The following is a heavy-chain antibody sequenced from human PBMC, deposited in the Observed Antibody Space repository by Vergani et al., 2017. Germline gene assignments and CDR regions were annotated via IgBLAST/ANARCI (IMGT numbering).Heavy chain of an antibody. CDR1: GGSFSGYY. J-gene: IGHJ5*02. CDR2: INHSGST. CDR3: ASRYCSSTSCRSNRFDP. D-gene: IGHD2-2*01. Sequence: QVQLQQWGAGLLKPSETLSLTCAVYGGSFSGYYWSWIRQPPGKGLEWIGEINHSGSTNYNPSLKSRVTISVDTSKNQFSLKLSSVTAADTAVYYCASRYCSSTSCRSNRFDPWGQGTLVTVSS. V-gene: IGHV4-34*01.